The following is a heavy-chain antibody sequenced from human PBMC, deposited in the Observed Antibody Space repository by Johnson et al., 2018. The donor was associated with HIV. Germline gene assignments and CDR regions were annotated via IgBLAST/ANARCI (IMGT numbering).Heavy chain of an antibody. CDR1: GFTFSSYG. J-gene: IGHJ3*02. D-gene: IGHD6-13*01. Sequence: QVQLVESGGGVVQPGRSLRLSCAASGFTFSSYGMHWVRQAPGKGLEWVAVIWYDGSNKYYADSVKGRFTISRDNSKNTLYLQMNSLRAEDTAVYYCAKVDRPGIAAAPLDAFDIWGQGTMVTVSS. CDR3: AKVDRPGIAAAPLDAFDI. CDR2: IWYDGSNK. V-gene: IGHV3-33*06.